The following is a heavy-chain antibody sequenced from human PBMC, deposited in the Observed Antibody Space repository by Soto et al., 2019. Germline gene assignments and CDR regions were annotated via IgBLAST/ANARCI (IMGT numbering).Heavy chain of an antibody. CDR3: ARGPTVTTDY. D-gene: IGHD4-17*01. CDR2: IFSSGTT. J-gene: IGHJ4*02. CDR1: GGSISTGPHY. V-gene: IGHV4-30-4*01. Sequence: QVQLQESGPGLVKPSQTLSLTCTVSGGSISTGPHYWSWFRQPPGKGLEWIGYIFSSGTTYYNPSLNSQVSISIDTSKNQFSLNLSSVTAADTAVYYCARGPTVTTDYWGQGALVTVSS.